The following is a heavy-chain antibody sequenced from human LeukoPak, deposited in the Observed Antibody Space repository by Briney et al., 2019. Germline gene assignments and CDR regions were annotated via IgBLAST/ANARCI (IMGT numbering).Heavy chain of an antibody. V-gene: IGHV3-21*06. CDR1: GFTFNTYS. CDR2: ITSSGSSA. Sequence: GGSLRLSCAASGFTFNTYSMNWVRQAPGRGLEWVSSITSSGSSANHADSVKGRFTIFRDNGENSLYLQMNSLRDEDTAVYYCAKGGNGYCTNGICSPRVVAAIDYWGQGTLVTVSS. D-gene: IGHD2-8*01. J-gene: IGHJ4*02. CDR3: AKGGNGYCTNGICSPRVVAAIDY.